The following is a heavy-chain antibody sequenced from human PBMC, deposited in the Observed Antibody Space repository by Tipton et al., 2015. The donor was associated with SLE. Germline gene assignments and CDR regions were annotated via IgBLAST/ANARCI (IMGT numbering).Heavy chain of an antibody. CDR1: GGSFSGYY. J-gene: IGHJ4*02. CDR2: INHSGTT. V-gene: IGHV4-34*01. CDR3: ARETAGGNFDY. D-gene: IGHD3-10*01. Sequence: TLSLTCAVYGGSFSGYYWSWIRQPPGKGLEWIGEINHSGTTNYNPSLKSRVTISVDTPKNQFSLKLSSVTAADTAVYYCARETAGGNFDYWGQGTLVAVSS.